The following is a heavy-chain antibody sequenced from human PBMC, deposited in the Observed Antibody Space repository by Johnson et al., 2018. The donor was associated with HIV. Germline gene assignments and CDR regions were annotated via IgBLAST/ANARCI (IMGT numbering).Heavy chain of an antibody. V-gene: IGHV3-13*01. D-gene: IGHD3-16*01. J-gene: IGHJ3*02. CDR1: GFTFSSYD. Sequence: VQLVESGGGLVQPGWSLRLAFAASGFTFSSYDMHWVRQATGKGLEWVSAIGTAGDTYHPGSVKGRFTISRENAKNSLYLQMNSLRGGDTAVYYCASGGAHDAFDIWGQGTMVTVSS. CDR3: ASGGAHDAFDI. CDR2: IGTAGDT.